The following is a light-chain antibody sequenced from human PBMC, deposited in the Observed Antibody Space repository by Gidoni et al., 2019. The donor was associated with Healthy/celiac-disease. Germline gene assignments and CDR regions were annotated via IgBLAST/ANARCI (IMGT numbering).Light chain of an antibody. V-gene: IGKV3-20*01. CDR2: GAS. CDR1: QSVSSSY. Sequence: LSCRASQSVSSSYLAWYQQKPGQAPRLLIYGASSRATGIPDRFSGSGSGTDFTLTISRLEPEDFAVYYCQQYGSSPCSFGQGTKLEIK. J-gene: IGKJ2*04. CDR3: QQYGSSPCS.